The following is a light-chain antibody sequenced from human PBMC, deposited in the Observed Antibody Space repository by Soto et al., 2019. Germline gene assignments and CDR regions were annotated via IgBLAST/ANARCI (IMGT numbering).Light chain of an antibody. CDR2: EGS. CDR3: SSYTTTSTLV. CDR1: SSGIGSYNF. Sequence: QSALTQPASVSGSPGQSITISCTGTSSGIGSYNFVSWYQQHPGKAPKIMIYEGSKRPSGVSYRFSGSQSGNTASLTISGLQAEDEADYYCSSYTTTSTLVFGGGTKVTVL. V-gene: IGLV2-14*02. J-gene: IGLJ3*02.